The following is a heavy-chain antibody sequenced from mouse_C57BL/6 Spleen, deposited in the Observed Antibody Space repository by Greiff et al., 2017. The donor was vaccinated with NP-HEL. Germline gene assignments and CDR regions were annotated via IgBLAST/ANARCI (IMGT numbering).Heavy chain of an antibody. D-gene: IGHD2-3*01. Sequence: VNVVESGPELVKPGASVKISCKASGYAFSSSWMNWVKQRPGKGLEWIGRIYPGDGDTNYNGKFKGKATLTADKSSSTAYMQLSSLTSEDSAVYFCAPYDYAMDYWGQGTSVTVSS. J-gene: IGHJ4*01. CDR3: APYDYAMDY. CDR2: IYPGDGDT. V-gene: IGHV1-82*01. CDR1: GYAFSSSW.